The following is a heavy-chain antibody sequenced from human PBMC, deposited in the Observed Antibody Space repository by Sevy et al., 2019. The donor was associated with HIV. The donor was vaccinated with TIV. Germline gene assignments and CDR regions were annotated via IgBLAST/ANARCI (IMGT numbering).Heavy chain of an antibody. CDR3: ARDGGLVPAAQYYYGMDV. J-gene: IGHJ6*02. CDR1: GFTFSSYS. D-gene: IGHD2-2*01. CDR2: ISSSSSYI. Sequence: GGSLRLSCAASGFTFSSYSMNWVRQAPGKGLEWVSSISSSSSYIYYADSVKGRFTISRDNAKNSLYLQMNSLRAEDTAVYYCARDGGLVPAAQYYYGMDVWGQGTTVTVS. V-gene: IGHV3-21*01.